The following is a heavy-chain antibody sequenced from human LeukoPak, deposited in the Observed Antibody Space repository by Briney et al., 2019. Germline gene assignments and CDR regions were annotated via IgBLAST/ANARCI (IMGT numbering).Heavy chain of an antibody. D-gene: IGHD5-18*01. CDR3: AKDTAMVIGGYYYGMDV. V-gene: IGHV3-23*01. CDR2: ISGSGGST. Sequence: GGSLRLSCAASGFTFSSYAMSWVRQAPGKGLEWVSAISGSGGSTYYADSVKGRFTISRDNSKNTLYLQMNSLRAEDTAVYYCAKDTAMVIGGYYYGMDVWGQGTTVTVSS. CDR1: GFTFSSYA. J-gene: IGHJ6*02.